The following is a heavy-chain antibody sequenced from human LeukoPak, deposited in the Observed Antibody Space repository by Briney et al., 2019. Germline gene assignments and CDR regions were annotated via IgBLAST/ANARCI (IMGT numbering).Heavy chain of an antibody. CDR3: AREGGPYRPLDY. V-gene: IGHV4-4*02. Sequence: PSETLSLTCGVSGGSITNTNYWPWVRQPPGKGLEWIGEVNLQDSTNYNPSLMGRVAISVDTSENHISLQLTSVTAADTAVYYCAREGGPYRPLDYSGQGTLVTVSS. CDR2: VNLQDST. CDR1: GGSITNTNY. J-gene: IGHJ4*02.